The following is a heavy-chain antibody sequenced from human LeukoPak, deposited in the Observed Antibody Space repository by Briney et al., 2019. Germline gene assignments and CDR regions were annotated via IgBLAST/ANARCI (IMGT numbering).Heavy chain of an antibody. CDR2: KRYYGSNE. CDR3: AKDRVSAAMAGYYFDY. Sequence: GGPLRLPCGASGFTFSSYGMHVLHRAPGRAVEGVAFKRYYGSNEYYTDSVQGRFTISRDNSKNTMYLQMDSLRAEDTAVHYCAKDRVSAAMAGYYFDYWGQGTLVTVSS. V-gene: IGHV3-30*02. CDR1: GFTFSSYG. J-gene: IGHJ4*02. D-gene: IGHD5-18*01.